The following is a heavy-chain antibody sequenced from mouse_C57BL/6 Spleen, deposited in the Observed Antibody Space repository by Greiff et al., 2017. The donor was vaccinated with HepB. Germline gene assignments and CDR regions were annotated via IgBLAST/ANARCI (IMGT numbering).Heavy chain of an antibody. V-gene: IGHV7-3*01. J-gene: IGHJ2*01. CDR2: IRNKANGYTT. CDR1: GFTFTDYY. D-gene: IGHD2-12*01. CDR3: ARSYVYFDY. Sequence: EVNVVESGGGLVQPGGSLSLSCAASGFTFTDYYMSWVRQPPGKALEWLGFIRNKANGYTTEYSASVKGRFTISRDNSQSILYLQMNALRAEDSATYYCARSYVYFDYWGQGTTLTVSS.